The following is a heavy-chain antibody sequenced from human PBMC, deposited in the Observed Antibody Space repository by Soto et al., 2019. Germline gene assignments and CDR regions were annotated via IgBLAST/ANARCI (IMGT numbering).Heavy chain of an antibody. V-gene: IGHV3-30-3*01. CDR3: ARDGRTGTTLPHGGLDQ. Sequence: QVQLMESGGGVVQPGRSLRLSCAASGFNFRSYAIHWVRQAPGKGLEWVAIISYDGSNKFYTDSVKGRFTISRDNSNNTLHLQMNRLRSEDTAVYYCARDGRTGTTLPHGGLDQWGQGTLVNVSS. D-gene: IGHD3-10*01. CDR2: ISYDGSNK. J-gene: IGHJ4*02. CDR1: GFNFRSYA.